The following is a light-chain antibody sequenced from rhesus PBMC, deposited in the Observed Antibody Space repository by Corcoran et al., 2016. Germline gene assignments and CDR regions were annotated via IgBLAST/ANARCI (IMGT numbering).Light chain of an antibody. CDR1: QSLLDSEDGNTY. CDR3: MQLTHLPWT. V-gene: IGKV2-86*01. Sequence: DIVMTQTPLSLPVTPGEPASISCRSRQSLLDSEDGNTYLDWYLQKPGQSPQPLIYGVSNRASGVPESVSCGGSETDFTLKISRVEAEDVWGYYCMQLTHLPWTFGQGTNVEIK. J-gene: IGKJ1*01. CDR2: GVS.